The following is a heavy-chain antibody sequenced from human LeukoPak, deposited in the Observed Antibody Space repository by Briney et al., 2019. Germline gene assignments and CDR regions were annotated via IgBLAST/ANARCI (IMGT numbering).Heavy chain of an antibody. J-gene: IGHJ4*02. D-gene: IGHD3-22*01. CDR3: ARGYYYESSGYTYYFDY. CDR1: VGTSSSYA. Sequence: ASVKVSGKASVGTSSSYAISWVRQAPGQGLEWMGGIIPIFGTANYAQKFQGRVTITADESTSTAYMELSSLRSEDTAVYYCARGYYYESSGYTYYFDYWGQGTLVTVSS. V-gene: IGHV1-69*13. CDR2: IIPIFGTA.